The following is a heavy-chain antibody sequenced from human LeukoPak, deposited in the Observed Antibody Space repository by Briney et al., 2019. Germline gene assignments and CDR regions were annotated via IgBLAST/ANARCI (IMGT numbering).Heavy chain of an antibody. Sequence: GGSLRLSCAASGFNVSISFLSWVRQAPGKGLEYVSVIYSGGTTYYADSVKGRFTISRDNSKNTVHLQMNSLRAEDTAVYYCARAQGKGFDYWGQGTLVTVSA. J-gene: IGHJ4*02. V-gene: IGHV3-66*01. CDR1: GFNVSISF. CDR3: ARAQGKGFDY. CDR2: IYSGGTT.